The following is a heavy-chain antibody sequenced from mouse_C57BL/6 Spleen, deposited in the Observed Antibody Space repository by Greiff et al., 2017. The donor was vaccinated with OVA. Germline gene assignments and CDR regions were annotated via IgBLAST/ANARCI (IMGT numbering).Heavy chain of an antibody. CDR3: ARGTLHYYAMDY. CDR2: ISDGGSYT. Sequence: VQLKESGGGLVKPGGSLKLSCAASGFTFSSYAMSWVRQTPEKRLEWVATISDGGSYTYYPDNVKGRFTISRVNAKNNLYLQMSHLKSEDTAMYYCARGTLHYYAMDYWGRGTSVTVSS. J-gene: IGHJ4*01. CDR1: GFTFSSYA. V-gene: IGHV5-4*01.